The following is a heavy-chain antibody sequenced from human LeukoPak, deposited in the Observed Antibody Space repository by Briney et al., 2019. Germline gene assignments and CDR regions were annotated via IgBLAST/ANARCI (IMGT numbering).Heavy chain of an antibody. D-gene: IGHD2-15*01. Sequence: ASVKGSCKASGYTCTSYYMHWVRQAPGQGLEWVGIINPSGGSTSYAQKFQGRVTMTRDTSTSTVYMELSSLRSAETAVYYCARGGGSGGSCIFYWGQGTLVTVSS. CDR1: GYTCTSYY. CDR2: INPSGGST. CDR3: ARGGGSGGSCIFY. J-gene: IGHJ4*02. V-gene: IGHV1-46*01.